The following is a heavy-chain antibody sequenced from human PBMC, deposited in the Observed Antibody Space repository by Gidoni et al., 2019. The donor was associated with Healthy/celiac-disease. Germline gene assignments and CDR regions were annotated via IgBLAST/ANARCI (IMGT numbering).Heavy chain of an antibody. J-gene: IGHJ6*02. CDR1: GGSFSGYY. CDR3: ARVLANSITIFGVVIIRDGMDV. D-gene: IGHD3-3*01. CDR2: INHSGST. V-gene: IGHV4-34*01. Sequence: QVQLQQWGAGLLKPSETLSLTCAVYGGSFSGYYWSWIRQPPGKGLEWIGEINHSGSTNYNPSLKSRVTISVDTSKNQFSLKLSSVTAADTAVYYCARVLANSITIFGVVIIRDGMDVWGQGTTVTVSS.